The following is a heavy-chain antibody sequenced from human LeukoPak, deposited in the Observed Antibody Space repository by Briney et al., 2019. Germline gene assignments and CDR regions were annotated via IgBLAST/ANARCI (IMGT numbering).Heavy chain of an antibody. CDR3: ARVLHGITIFGVVTLYYYYYYMDV. CDR1: GYTFTSYG. Sequence: ASVKVSCKASGYTFTSYGISWVRQAPGQGLEGMGWISAYNGNTNYAQKLQGRVTMTTDTSTSTAYMELRSLRSDDTAVYYCARVLHGITIFGVVTLYYYYYYMDVWGKGTTVTVSS. V-gene: IGHV1-18*01. CDR2: ISAYNGNT. J-gene: IGHJ6*03. D-gene: IGHD3-3*01.